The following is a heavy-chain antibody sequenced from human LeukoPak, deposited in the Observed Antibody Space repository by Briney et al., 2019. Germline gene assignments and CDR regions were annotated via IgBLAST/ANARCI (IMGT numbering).Heavy chain of an antibody. V-gene: IGHV3-30*04. D-gene: IGHD1-7*01. Sequence: GGSLRLSCVASGFTFSSCAIHWVRQAPGKGLEWVAVISYDGSNKYYADSVKGRFTISRDNAKNSLYLQMNSLRAEDTAVYYCARGGNLLDDAIDIWGQGTMVTVSS. J-gene: IGHJ3*02. CDR1: GFTFSSCA. CDR2: ISYDGSNK. CDR3: ARGGNLLDDAIDI.